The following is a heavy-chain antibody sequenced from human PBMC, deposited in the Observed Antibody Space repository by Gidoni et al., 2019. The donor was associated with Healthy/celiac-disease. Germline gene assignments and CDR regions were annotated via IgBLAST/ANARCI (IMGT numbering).Heavy chain of an antibody. CDR2: ISPIFGTA. CDR3: ACSLGRYNWFYP. V-gene: IGHV1-69*01. J-gene: IGHJ5*02. CDR1: GGTFSSYD. D-gene: IGHD3-10*02. Sequence: QVQLVQSGAAVKKPGSSVKVSCKASGGTFSSYDLSWVRQAPGQGLGWMGGISPIFGTANYAQKFQGRVTIPADESTSTAYMALSSLRSEDTAVYYCACSLGRYNWFYPWGQGTLVTVSS.